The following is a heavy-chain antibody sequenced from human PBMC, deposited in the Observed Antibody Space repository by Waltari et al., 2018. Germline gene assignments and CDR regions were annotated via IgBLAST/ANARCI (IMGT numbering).Heavy chain of an antibody. V-gene: IGHV3-74*03. Sequence: EVQLVESGGGLVQPGGSLRLYCAAAGFLYNDYWLDWVRQAPGQGLVWVSRIKSDGTNIKYADSVRGRFTISRDSAKNTFYLQMNSLRAEDTAVYYCTRNPGYWGQGTLVTVAS. D-gene: IGHD2-15*01. CDR2: IKSDGTNI. CDR1: GFLYNDYW. J-gene: IGHJ4*02. CDR3: TRNPGY.